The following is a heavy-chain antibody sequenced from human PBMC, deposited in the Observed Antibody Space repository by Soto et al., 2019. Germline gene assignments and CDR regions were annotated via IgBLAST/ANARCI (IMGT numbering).Heavy chain of an antibody. CDR3: ARLPWADYGGIFDP. D-gene: IGHD4-17*01. CDR2: IYYSGST. CDR1: GGSISNYY. J-gene: IGHJ5*02. Sequence: QVQLQESGPGLVKPSETLSLTCTVSGGSISNYYWSWIRHPPGKKLEWIGYIYYSGSTNYNPSLKSRVTIXVXTXQNQFSLKLYSVTTADTAMYYCARLPWADYGGIFDPWGQGTLVTVSS. V-gene: IGHV4-59*01.